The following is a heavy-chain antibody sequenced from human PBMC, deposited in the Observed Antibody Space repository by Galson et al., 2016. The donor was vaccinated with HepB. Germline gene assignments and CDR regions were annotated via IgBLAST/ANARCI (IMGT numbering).Heavy chain of an antibody. Sequence: TLSLTCSVAGGSISSGDYYWNWIRQHPGRGLEWIGYIHYSGNTFYNPSLTSRLTISVDTSKNQFSLKLSSVTAADTAVYYCARTGLGSWFGELYYFYGMDVWGQGTTVTFSS. CDR1: GGSISSGDYY. CDR3: ARTGLGSWFGELYYFYGMDV. CDR2: IHYSGNT. J-gene: IGHJ6*02. D-gene: IGHD3-10*01. V-gene: IGHV4-31*03.